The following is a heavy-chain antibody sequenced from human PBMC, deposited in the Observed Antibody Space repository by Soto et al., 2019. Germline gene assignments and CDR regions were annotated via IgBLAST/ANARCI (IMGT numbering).Heavy chain of an antibody. V-gene: IGHV6-1*01. Sequence: SQTLSLNCAISGDSVSSNSAAWNWIRQSPSRGLEWLGRTYYRSKWYNDYAVSVKSRITINPDTSKNQFSLQLNSVTPEDTAVYYCARSLLAYCGGDCYSDFDYWGQGTLVTVSS. CDR1: GDSVSSNSAA. CDR3: ARSLLAYCGGDCYSDFDY. CDR2: TYYRSKWYN. D-gene: IGHD2-21*02. J-gene: IGHJ4*02.